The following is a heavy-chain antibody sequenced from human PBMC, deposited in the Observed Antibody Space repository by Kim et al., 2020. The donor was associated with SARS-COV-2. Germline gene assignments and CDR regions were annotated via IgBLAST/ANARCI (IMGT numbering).Heavy chain of an antibody. Sequence: VKGRFTISRDNSKNTLYLQMNSLRAEDTAVYYCAKDSDSGYSGYDYFDYWGQGTLVTVSS. V-gene: IGHV3-23*01. CDR3: AKDSDSGYSGYDYFDY. J-gene: IGHJ4*02. D-gene: IGHD5-12*01.